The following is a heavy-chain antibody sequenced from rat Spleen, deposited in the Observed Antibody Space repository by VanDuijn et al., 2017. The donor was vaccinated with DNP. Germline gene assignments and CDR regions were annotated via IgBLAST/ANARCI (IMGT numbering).Heavy chain of an antibody. CDR2: INSAGST. Sequence: EVQLQESGPGLLKPSQSLSLTCSVTGYSITSSSRWNWIRRFPGNKLEWMGYINSAGSTDYNPSLKGRISITRDKSKNQFFLQVNSVTTEDTATYYCARSVDYGSRPFDYWGQGVMVTVSS. CDR3: ARSVDYGSRPFDY. CDR1: GYSITSSSR. D-gene: IGHD1-6*01. V-gene: IGHV3-3*01. J-gene: IGHJ2*01.